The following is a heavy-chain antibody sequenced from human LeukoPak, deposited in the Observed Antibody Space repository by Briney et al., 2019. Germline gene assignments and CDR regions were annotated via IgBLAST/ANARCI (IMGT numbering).Heavy chain of an antibody. V-gene: IGHV4-34*01. CDR2: INHSGST. CDR3: ARTQWLARGRNMRHAFDI. J-gene: IGHJ3*02. D-gene: IGHD6-19*01. Sequence: SETLSLTCAVYGGSFSGYYWSWIRQPPGKGLEWIGEINHSGSTNYNPSLKSRVTVSVDTSRNQFSLKLSSVTAADTAVYYCARTQWLARGRNMRHAFDIWGQGTMVTVSS. CDR1: GGSFSGYY.